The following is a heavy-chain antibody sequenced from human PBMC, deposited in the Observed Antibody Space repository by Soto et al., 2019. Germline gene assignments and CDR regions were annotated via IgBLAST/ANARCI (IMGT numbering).Heavy chain of an antibody. CDR1: GFTFSSYS. CDR2: ISSSSSYI. D-gene: IGHD1-7*01. V-gene: IGHV3-21*01. J-gene: IGHJ6*02. Sequence: GGSLRLSCAASGFTFSSYSMNWVRQAPGKGLEWVSSISSSSSYIYYADSVKGRFTISRDNAKNSLYLQMNSLRAEDTAVYFCARRLELPLGASLYYYGMDVWGQGTTVTVSS. CDR3: ARRLELPLGASLYYYGMDV.